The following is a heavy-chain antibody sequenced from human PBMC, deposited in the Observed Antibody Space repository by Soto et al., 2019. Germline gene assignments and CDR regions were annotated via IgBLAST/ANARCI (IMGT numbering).Heavy chain of an antibody. CDR1: GYTFTGYG. V-gene: IGHV1-18*01. D-gene: IGHD6-13*01. Sequence: ASVXVSCKSSGYTFTGYGIIWVRQAPGQGLEWMGWISAYNGNTNYAQKPQGRVTMTTDTSTSTAYMELRSLRSDDKAVYYCARDASGGWYDCWGQGTLVTVSS. CDR3: ARDASGGWYDC. J-gene: IGHJ4*02. CDR2: ISAYNGNT.